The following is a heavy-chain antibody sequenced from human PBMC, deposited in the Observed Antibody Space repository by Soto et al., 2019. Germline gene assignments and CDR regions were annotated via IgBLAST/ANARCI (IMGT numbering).Heavy chain of an antibody. CDR3: AREVRNYALGYYYYGMDV. Sequence: SETLSLTCTVSGGSISSGDYYWSWIRQPPGKGLEWIGYIYYSGSTYYNPSLKSRVTISVDTSKNQFSLKLSSVTAADTAVYYCAREVRNYALGYYYYGMDVWGQGTTVTVSS. D-gene: IGHD4-4*01. CDR1: GGSISSGDYY. J-gene: IGHJ6*02. V-gene: IGHV4-30-4*01. CDR2: IYYSGST.